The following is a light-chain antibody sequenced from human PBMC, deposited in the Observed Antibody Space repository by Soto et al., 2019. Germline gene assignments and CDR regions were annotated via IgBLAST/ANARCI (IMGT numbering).Light chain of an antibody. Sequence: EIVTTQSPATLSVSPGERATLSCRASQSVSSDLAWYQQKLGQAPRLLIYGASTRATGVPARFSGSGSGTEFTLTISSVQSEDFAVYYCQQYNNWPPITFGQGTRLEIK. J-gene: IGKJ5*01. CDR2: GAS. CDR3: QQYNNWPPIT. V-gene: IGKV3-15*01. CDR1: QSVSSD.